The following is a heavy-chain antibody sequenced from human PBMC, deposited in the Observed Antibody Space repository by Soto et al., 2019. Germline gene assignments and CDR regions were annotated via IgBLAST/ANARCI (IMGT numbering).Heavy chain of an antibody. Sequence: QVHLVQSGAEVKKPGASVTVSCKADGYTFTDDSLHCVRQAPGQRLEWMGWINAGNGNTRFSQQFQGRGTISRDPSESTAYIEVTSLRSGATAFYFCARGPLISMHTVTLGFLHCYLGQGPLVTVS. D-gene: IGHD4-17*01. CDR1: GYTFTDDS. J-gene: IGHJ4*02. V-gene: IGHV1-3*01. CDR2: INAGNGNT. CDR3: ARGPLISMHTVTLGFLHCY.